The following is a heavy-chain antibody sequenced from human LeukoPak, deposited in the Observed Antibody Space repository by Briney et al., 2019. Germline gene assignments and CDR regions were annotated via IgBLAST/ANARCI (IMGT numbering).Heavy chain of an antibody. D-gene: IGHD3-10*01. CDR1: GFTFTSYA. V-gene: IGHV3-23*01. J-gene: IGHJ4*02. CDR2: ISGSGGST. CDR3: AKGYGSGSSRYYFDY. Sequence: GSLRLSCAASGFTFTSYAMSWVGQAPGKGLEWVSTISGSGGSTYYADSVKGRFTISRDNSKNTLYLQMNSLRAEDTAVYYCAKGYGSGSSRYYFDYWGQGTLVTVSS.